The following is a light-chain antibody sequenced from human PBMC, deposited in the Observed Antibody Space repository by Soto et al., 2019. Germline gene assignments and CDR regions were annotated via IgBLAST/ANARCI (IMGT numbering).Light chain of an antibody. CDR1: SSDVGGSNH. Sequence: QSVLTQPASVSDPPGQSITISCTGTSSDVGGSNHVSWYQQHPGKAPKLMIYDVTNRPSGVSHRFSGSKSGSTASLIISGLQAEDEADYYCVSFTSSTTYVFGTGTKVTVL. CDR3: VSFTSSTTYV. CDR2: DVT. V-gene: IGLV2-14*01. J-gene: IGLJ1*01.